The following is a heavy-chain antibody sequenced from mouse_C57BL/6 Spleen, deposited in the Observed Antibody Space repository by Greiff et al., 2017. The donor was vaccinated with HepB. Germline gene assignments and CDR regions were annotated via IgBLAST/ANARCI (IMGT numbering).Heavy chain of an antibody. J-gene: IGHJ1*03. CDR1: GYTFTSYW. Sequence: QVQLQQSGAELVRPGSSVKLSCKASGYTFTSYWMDWVKQRPGQGLEWIGNIYPSDSETHYNQKFKDKATLTVDKSSSTAYMQLSSLTSEDSAVYYCARPYYYGSHYWYFDVWGTGTTVTVSS. CDR3: ARPYYYGSHYWYFDV. D-gene: IGHD1-1*01. CDR2: IYPSDSET. V-gene: IGHV1-61*01.